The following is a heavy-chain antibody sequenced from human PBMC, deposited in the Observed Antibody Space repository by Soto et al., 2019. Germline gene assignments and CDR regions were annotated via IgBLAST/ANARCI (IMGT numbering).Heavy chain of an antibody. V-gene: IGHV1-69*13. CDR2: IIPIFGTA. J-gene: IGHJ6*02. D-gene: IGHD2-15*01. Sequence: SVKVSCKASGGTFSSYAISWVRQAPGQGLEWMGGIIPIFGTANYAQKFQGRVTITADESTSTAYMELSSLRSEDTAVYYCATHFAVDILVVVAADKILAYGMDVWGQGTTVTVSS. CDR1: GGTFSSYA. CDR3: ATHFAVDILVVVAADKILAYGMDV.